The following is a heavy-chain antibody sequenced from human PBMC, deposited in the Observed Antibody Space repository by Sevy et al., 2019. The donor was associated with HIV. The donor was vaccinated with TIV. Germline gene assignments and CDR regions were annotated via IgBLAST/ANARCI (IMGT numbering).Heavy chain of an antibody. V-gene: IGHV3-48*03. CDR1: GFTFSSYE. Sequence: GGSLRLSCAASGFTFSSYEMNWVRQAPGKGLEWVSYISSSGSTIYYADSVKGRFTISRDNTKNSLYLQMNSLRAEDTAVYYCAREYYYDSSGYYLNWFDPWGQGTLVTVPS. CDR2: ISSSGSTI. D-gene: IGHD3-22*01. CDR3: AREYYYDSSGYYLNWFDP. J-gene: IGHJ5*02.